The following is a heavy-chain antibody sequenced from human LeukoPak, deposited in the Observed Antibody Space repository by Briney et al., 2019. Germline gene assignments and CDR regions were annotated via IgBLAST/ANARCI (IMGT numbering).Heavy chain of an antibody. CDR2: IRYDGSNK. Sequence: PGGSLRLSCAASGFIFSNYGMHWVRQAPGKGLEWVAFIRYDGSNKYYANSVKGRFTISRDNSKNTLYLQMNSLRAEDTAVYYCANMVWGSGYSFDYWGQGTLVTVSS. V-gene: IGHV3-30*02. CDR3: ANMVWGSGYSFDY. J-gene: IGHJ4*02. D-gene: IGHD3-16*01. CDR1: GFIFSNYG.